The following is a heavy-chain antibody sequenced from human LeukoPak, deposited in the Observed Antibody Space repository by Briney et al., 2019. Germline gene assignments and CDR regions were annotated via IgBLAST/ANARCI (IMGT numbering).Heavy chain of an antibody. J-gene: IGHJ6*03. Sequence: ASVKVSCKASGYTYTSYDINWVRQATGQGLEWMGWMNPNSGNTSYAQKFQGRGTMTRNTSISTAYMELSSLRSEDTAVYYCARGVRIAACQKRVYYYMGVWGKGTTVTVSS. V-gene: IGHV1-8*01. CDR2: MNPNSGNT. CDR3: ARGVRIAACQKRVYYYMGV. CDR1: GYTYTSYD. D-gene: IGHD6-6*01.